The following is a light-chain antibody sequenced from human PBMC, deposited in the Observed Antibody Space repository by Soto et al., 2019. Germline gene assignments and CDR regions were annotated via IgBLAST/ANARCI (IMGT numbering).Light chain of an antibody. CDR1: SSDVGVYNY. V-gene: IGLV2-14*03. J-gene: IGLJ1*01. CDR3: GSNTSSNTLGLF. CDR2: DVS. Sequence: TSSDVGVYNYVSWYQRHPGKAPKVMIYDVSNRPSGVSNRFSGSKSGYTASLTISGLQAEDEADYYWGSNTSSNTLGLFFVPGTKVTV.